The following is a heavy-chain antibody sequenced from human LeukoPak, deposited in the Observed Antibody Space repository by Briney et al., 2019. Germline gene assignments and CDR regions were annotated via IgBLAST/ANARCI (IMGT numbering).Heavy chain of an antibody. J-gene: IGHJ6*03. CDR3: ARVDSSSWYHYYMDV. CDR2: MNPNSGNT. CDR1: GYTFTSYD. D-gene: IGHD6-13*01. V-gene: IGHV1-8*01. Sequence: VASVKVSCKASGYTFTSYDINWVRQATGQGLEWMGWMNPNSGNTGYAQKFQGRVIMTRNTSISTAYMELSSLRSEDTAVYYCARVDSSSWYHYYMDVWGKGTTVTVSS.